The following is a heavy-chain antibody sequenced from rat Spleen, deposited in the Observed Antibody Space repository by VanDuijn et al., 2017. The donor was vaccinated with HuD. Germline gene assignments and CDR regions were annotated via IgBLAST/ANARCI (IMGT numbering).Heavy chain of an antibody. CDR1: GFTFDDYG. CDR2: ITNTGGST. Sequence: EVHLVESGGGLVQPGRSLKLSCAASGFTFDDYGMAWVRQAPTKGLEWVASITNTGGSTYYPDSVKGRFTISRDNAKSTLYLQMNSLRSEDTATYYCTRERITIAAISTLYVMDAWGQGASVTVSS. CDR3: TRERITIAAISTLYVMDA. V-gene: IGHV5-31*01. D-gene: IGHD1-2*01. J-gene: IGHJ4*01.